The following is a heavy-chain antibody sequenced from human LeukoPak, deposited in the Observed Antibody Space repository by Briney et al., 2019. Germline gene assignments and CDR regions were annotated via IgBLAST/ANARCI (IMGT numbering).Heavy chain of an antibody. D-gene: IGHD4-17*01. CDR1: GFTFSSYS. CDR2: ISSSSSYI. CDR3: ARTNGDYVSGYDAFDI. V-gene: IGHV3-21*01. Sequence: GGSLRLSCAASGFTFSSYSMNWVRQAPGKGLEWVSSISSSSSYIYYADSVKGRFTISRDNAKNSLYLQMNSLRAEDTAVYYCARTNGDYVSGYDAFDIWSQGTMVTVSS. J-gene: IGHJ3*02.